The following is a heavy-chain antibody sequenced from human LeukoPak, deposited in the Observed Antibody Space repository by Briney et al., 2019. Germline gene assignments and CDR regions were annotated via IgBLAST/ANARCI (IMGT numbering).Heavy chain of an antibody. J-gene: IGHJ6*03. CDR3: AHYYHYYMDV. Sequence: PSETLSLTCAVYGGSFSGYYWSWIRQPPGKGLEWIGEINHSGSTNYNPSLKSRVTISVDTSKNQFSLKLSSVTAADTAVYYCAHYYHYYMDVWGKGTTVTVSS. V-gene: IGHV4-34*01. CDR2: INHSGST. CDR1: GGSFSGYY.